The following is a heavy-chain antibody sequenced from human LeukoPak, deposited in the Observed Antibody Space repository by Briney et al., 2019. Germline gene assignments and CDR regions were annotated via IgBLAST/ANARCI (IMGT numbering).Heavy chain of an antibody. CDR1: GGSFSGYY. Sequence: KPSETLSLTCAVFGGSFSGYYWSWIRQPPGKGLEYIGYIYYSGNTNSNPSLNSRVTISVDTSKNQFSLKLSSVTAADTAVYYCARRGSGASLEYYFDLWGRGTLVTVSS. D-gene: IGHD1-14*01. V-gene: IGHV4-59*08. CDR3: ARRGSGASLEYYFDL. CDR2: IYYSGNT. J-gene: IGHJ2*01.